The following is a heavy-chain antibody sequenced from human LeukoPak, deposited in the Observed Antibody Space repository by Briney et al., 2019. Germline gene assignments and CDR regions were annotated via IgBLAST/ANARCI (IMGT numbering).Heavy chain of an antibody. Sequence: GGSLRLSCAVSGFRFSNYWMTWVRQAPGKGLEWVANIKHDGSGPSYLDSVKGRFTISRGNARNLLSLQMSGLRVEDTAVYYCARAREITVTGTDYFDSWGQGTLVTVSS. CDR3: ARAREITVTGTDYFDS. CDR2: IKHDGSGP. V-gene: IGHV3-7*01. CDR1: GFRFSNYW. J-gene: IGHJ4*02. D-gene: IGHD6-19*01.